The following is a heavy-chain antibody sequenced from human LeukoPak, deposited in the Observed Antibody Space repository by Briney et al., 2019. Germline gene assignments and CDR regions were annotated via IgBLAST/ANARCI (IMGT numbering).Heavy chain of an antibody. CDR3: ARVRCSNMGCSSNSFDP. CDR2: ISGGGTGTT. J-gene: IGHJ5*02. D-gene: IGHD2-2*01. CDR1: GFFFNIFG. V-gene: IGHV3-23*01. Sequence: GASLRLSCAASGFFFNIFGMTWVRQAPGKGVEWVSTISGGGTGTTYYTSSVKGRFTISSDYSKATVYLQMNSLTAEDTAIYYCARVRCSNMGCSSNSFDPWGQGTLVTVSS.